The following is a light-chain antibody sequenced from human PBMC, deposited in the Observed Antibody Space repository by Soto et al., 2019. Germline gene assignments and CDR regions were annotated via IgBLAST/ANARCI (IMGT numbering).Light chain of an antibody. V-gene: IGKV1-5*03. CDR2: KAS. CDR3: QQGYSNPWT. Sequence: EIKMTQSPATLSGSVEDRVTITCRASQTISSWLAWYQQKPGKAPKLLIYKASTLKSGVPSRFSGSGSGTKFTLSLNSLQPEDFATYYCQQGYSNPWTFGQGTKVDIK. J-gene: IGKJ1*01. CDR1: QTISSW.